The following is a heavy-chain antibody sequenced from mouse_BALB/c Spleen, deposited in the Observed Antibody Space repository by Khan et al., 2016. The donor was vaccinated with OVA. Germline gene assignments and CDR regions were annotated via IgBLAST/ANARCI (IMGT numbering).Heavy chain of an antibody. CDR3: ARPPYYSDSMAY. V-gene: IGHV9-3-1*01. D-gene: IGHD2-10*01. Sequence: QIQLVQSGPELKKPGETVKISCKASGYTFTNFGMNWVKQAPGKGLEWMGWINTDTGEPKYADDFKGRFAFSWENAASTAYLQINNLKTEDPAAYFYARPPYYSDSMAYWGQGTSVTVSS. CDR2: INTDTGEP. J-gene: IGHJ4*01. CDR1: GYTFTNFG.